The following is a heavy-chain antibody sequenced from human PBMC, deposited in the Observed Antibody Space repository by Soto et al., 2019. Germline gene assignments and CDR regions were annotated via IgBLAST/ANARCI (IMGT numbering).Heavy chain of an antibody. CDR1: GYNFNTYG. V-gene: IGHV1-18*01. D-gene: IGHD3-3*01. CDR2: ISAYDGKT. CDR3: ARGPHECWTSYWFDL. Sequence: GASVKVSCKTSGYNFNTYGINWVRQAPGQGLELMGWISAYDGKTTYAEKFQGRVTMTTDTSTSTAYMELRSLRSDDTAIYYCARGPHECWTSYWFDLWGQGTPVTVSS. J-gene: IGHJ5*02.